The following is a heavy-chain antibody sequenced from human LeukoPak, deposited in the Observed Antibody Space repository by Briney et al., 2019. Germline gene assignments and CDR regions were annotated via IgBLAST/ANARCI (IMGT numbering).Heavy chain of an antibody. D-gene: IGHD3-22*01. CDR1: GYTFTSYA. Sequence: GGSLRLSCAASGYTFTSYAMHWVRQAPGQRLEWMGWINAGNGNTKYSQKFQGRVTITRDTSASTAYMELSSLRSEDTAVYYCARQRDSSGYYPHLSTFDYWGQGTLVTVSS. CDR3: ARQRDSSGYYPHLSTFDY. CDR2: INAGNGNT. J-gene: IGHJ4*02. V-gene: IGHV1-3*01.